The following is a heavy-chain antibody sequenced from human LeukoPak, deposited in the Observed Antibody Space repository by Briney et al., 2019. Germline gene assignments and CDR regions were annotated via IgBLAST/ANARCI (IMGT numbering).Heavy chain of an antibody. J-gene: IGHJ6*02. V-gene: IGHV3-21*01. Sequence: GGSLRLSCAASGFTFSIYSMNWVRQAPGKGLEWVSSISSSSSYIYYADSVEGRFTISRDNAKNSLYLQMNSLRAEDTAVYYCARDAGIHVGMDVWGQGTTVTVSS. CDR3: ARDAGIHVGMDV. D-gene: IGHD5-18*01. CDR1: GFTFSIYS. CDR2: ISSSSSYI.